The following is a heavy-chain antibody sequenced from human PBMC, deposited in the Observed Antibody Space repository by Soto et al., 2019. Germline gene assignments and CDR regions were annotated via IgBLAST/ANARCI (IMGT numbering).Heavy chain of an antibody. CDR3: ARESYYGSGATVVGY. V-gene: IGHV4-34*01. J-gene: IGHJ4*02. CDR1: GGSFSGYY. CDR2: IYHSGST. D-gene: IGHD3-10*01. Sequence: PLETLSLTCAVYGGSFSGYYWSWIRQPPGKGLEWIGYIYHSGSTYYNPSLKSRVTISVDRSKNQFSLKLNSVTAADTAVYYCARESYYGSGATVVGYWGLGTLVTVSS.